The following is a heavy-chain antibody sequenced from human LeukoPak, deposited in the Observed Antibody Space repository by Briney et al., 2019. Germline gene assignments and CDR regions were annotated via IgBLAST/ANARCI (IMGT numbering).Heavy chain of an antibody. V-gene: IGHV4-59*01. Sequence: SETLSLTCSVSGGSISGYYWNWIRQPPGKGLDWIGYIYYSGYTNYSPSLKSRVTISIDTSKNQFSLQLSSVTAADTAVYYCARSVEVAGRRGWELGKFDSWGQGTLITVSS. D-gene: IGHD6-19*01. J-gene: IGHJ5*01. CDR2: IYYSGYT. CDR1: GGSISGYY. CDR3: ARSVEVAGRRGWELGKFDS.